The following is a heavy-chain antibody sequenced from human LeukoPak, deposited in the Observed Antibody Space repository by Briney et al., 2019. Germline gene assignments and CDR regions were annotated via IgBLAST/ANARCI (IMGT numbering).Heavy chain of an antibody. CDR2: ISAYNGNT. CDR3: ARARWVTYYYDSSGSNWFDP. CDR1: GYTFTSYA. J-gene: IGHJ5*02. V-gene: IGHV1-18*01. Sequence: ASVKVSCKASGYTFTSYAMNWVRQAPGQGLEWMGWISAYNGNTNYAQKLQGRVTMTTDTSTSTAYMELRSLRSDDTAVYYCARARWVTYYYDSSGSNWFDPWGQGTLVTVSS. D-gene: IGHD3-22*01.